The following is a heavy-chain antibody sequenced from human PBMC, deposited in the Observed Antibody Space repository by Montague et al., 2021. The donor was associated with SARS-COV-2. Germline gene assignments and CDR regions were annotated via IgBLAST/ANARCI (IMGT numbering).Heavy chain of an antibody. J-gene: IGHJ4*02. CDR3: ARDRYSSGWYGQKYYFDY. CDR2: INHSGST. V-gene: IGHV4-34*01. Sequence: SETLSLTCAVYGGSFSGYYWSWIRQPPGKGLEWIGEINHSGSTNXNPSLKSRVTISVDTSKNQSSLKLSSVTAADTAVYYCARDRYSSGWYGQKYYFDYWGQGTLVTVSS. CDR1: GGSFSGYY. D-gene: IGHD6-13*01.